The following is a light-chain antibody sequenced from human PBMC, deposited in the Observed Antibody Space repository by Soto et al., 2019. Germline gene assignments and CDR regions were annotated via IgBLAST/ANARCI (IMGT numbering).Light chain of an antibody. J-gene: IGLJ3*02. CDR3: SSYSSSSIWV. CDR2: EVS. Sequence: QSALTQPASVSGSPGQSITISCTGTSGDIGGYNYVSWYQQHPGKAPKLLISEVSNRPSGVSHRFSGSKSGNTASLTISGIMTEDEADYYCSSYSSSSIWVFGGGTQLTVL. V-gene: IGLV2-14*01. CDR1: SGDIGGYNY.